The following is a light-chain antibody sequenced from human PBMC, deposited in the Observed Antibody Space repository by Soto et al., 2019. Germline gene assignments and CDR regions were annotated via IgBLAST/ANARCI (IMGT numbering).Light chain of an antibody. V-gene: IGLV4-60*02. CDR2: LEGSGSD. CDR3: ETWDSNLHWV. J-gene: IGLJ3*02. CDR1: SGHSSYI. Sequence: QPVLTQSSSASASLGSSVKLTCTLSSGHSSYIIAWHQQQPGKAPRYLMKLEGSGSDNKGSGFPDRFSGSSSGADRYLTISKLQFEDEADYYCETWDSNLHWVFGGGTKLPVL.